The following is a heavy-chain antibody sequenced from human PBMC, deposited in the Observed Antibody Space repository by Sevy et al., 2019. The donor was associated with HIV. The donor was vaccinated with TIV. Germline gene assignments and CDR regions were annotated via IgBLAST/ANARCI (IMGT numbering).Heavy chain of an antibody. J-gene: IGHJ3*02. CDR1: VGTFSSYA. V-gene: IGHV1-69*06. CDR3: ARYLVVVAATKAFDI. D-gene: IGHD2-15*01. Sequence: ASVKVSCKASVGTFSSYAISWVRQAPGQGLEWMGGIIPIFGTANYAQKFQGRVTITADKSTRTAYMELRSLGSEDTAVYYCARYLVVVAATKAFDIWDQGTTVTVSS. CDR2: IIPIFGTA.